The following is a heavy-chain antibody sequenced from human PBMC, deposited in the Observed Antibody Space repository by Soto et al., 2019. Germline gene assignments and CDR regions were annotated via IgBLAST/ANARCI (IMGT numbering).Heavy chain of an antibody. CDR1: GYTFTSYA. D-gene: IGHD5-12*01. CDR2: INAGNGNT. V-gene: IGHV1-3*01. Sequence: GASVKVSCKASGYTFTSYAMHWVRQAPGQRLEWMGWINAGNGNTKYSQKFQGRVTITRDTSASTAYMELSSLRSEDTAVYYCARVSGYDFVAYYFDFSGQGILVTVSS. J-gene: IGHJ4*02. CDR3: ARVSGYDFVAYYFDF.